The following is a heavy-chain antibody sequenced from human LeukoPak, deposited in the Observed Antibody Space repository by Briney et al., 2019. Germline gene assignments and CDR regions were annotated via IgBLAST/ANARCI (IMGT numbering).Heavy chain of an antibody. D-gene: IGHD3-22*01. CDR3: ARHSSGYYSIWYFDL. J-gene: IGHJ2*01. CDR2: IYYSGST. V-gene: IGHV4-59*08. CDR1: GGSISSYY. Sequence: SETLSLTCTVSGGSISSYYWSWIRQPPGKGLEWIGYIYYSGSTNYNPSLESRVTISVDTSKNQFSLKLSSVTAADTAVYYCARHSSGYYSIWYFDLWGRGTLVTVSS.